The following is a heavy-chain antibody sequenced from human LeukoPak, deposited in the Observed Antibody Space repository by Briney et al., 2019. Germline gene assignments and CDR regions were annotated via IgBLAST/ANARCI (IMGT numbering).Heavy chain of an antibody. CDR2: INHSGST. J-gene: IGHJ3*02. CDR3: ARDPKGEAAFDI. CDR1: GGSFSGYY. V-gene: IGHV4-34*01. D-gene: IGHD2-21*01. Sequence: SETLSLTCAVYGGSFSGYYWSWIRQPPGKGLEWIGEINHSGSTNYNPSPKSRVTISVDTSKNQFSLKLGSVTAADTAVYYCARDPKGEAAFDIWGQGTMVTVSS.